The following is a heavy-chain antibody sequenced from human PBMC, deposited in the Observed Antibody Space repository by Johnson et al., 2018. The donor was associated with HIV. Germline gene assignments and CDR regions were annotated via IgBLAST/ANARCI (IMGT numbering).Heavy chain of an antibody. CDR3: ARGVVGVLSNAFDI. D-gene: IGHD3-16*01. CDR1: GFTFSDYY. J-gene: IGHJ3*02. V-gene: IGHV3-66*01. CDR2: IYSGGSNK. Sequence: VQLVESGGGLIQPGGSLRLSCAASGFTFSDYYMSWIRQAPGKGLEWVSFIYSGGSNKYYADSVKGRFTISRDNSKNTLYLQMNSLRPEDTAVYYCARGVVGVLSNAFDIWGQGTMVTVSS.